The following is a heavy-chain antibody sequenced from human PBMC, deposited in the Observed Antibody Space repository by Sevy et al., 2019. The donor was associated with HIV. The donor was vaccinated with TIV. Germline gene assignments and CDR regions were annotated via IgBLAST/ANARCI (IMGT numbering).Heavy chain of an antibody. J-gene: IGHJ3*02. D-gene: IGHD3-22*01. CDR1: GFTFSSYA. CDR2: ISGSGGST. CDR3: AKAEGPYYYDSSGYVDAFDI. V-gene: IGHV3-23*01. Sequence: GGSLRLSCAASGFTFSSYAMSWVRQAPGKGLEWVLAISGSGGSTYYADSVKGRFTISRDNSKNTLYVQMNSLRVEDTAVYYCAKAEGPYYYDSSGYVDAFDIWGQGTMVTVSS.